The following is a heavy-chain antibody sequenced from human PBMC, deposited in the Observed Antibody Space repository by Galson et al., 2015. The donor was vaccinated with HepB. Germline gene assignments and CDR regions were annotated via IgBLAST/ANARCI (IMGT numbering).Heavy chain of an antibody. Sequence: SLRLSCAASGFTFSSYAMSWVRQAPGQGLEWVSAISGSGGSTYYADSVKGRFTISRDNSKNTLYMQMNSLRAEDTAVYYCAKDDYDIDRYGMDVWGQGTTVTVSS. D-gene: IGHD3-9*01. CDR1: GFTFSSYA. CDR3: AKDDYDIDRYGMDV. V-gene: IGHV3-23*01. CDR2: ISGSGGST. J-gene: IGHJ6*02.